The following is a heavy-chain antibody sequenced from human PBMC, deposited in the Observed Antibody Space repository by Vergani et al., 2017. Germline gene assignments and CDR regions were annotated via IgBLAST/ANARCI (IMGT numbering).Heavy chain of an antibody. Sequence: EVQLVESGGGLVQPGGSLRLSCAASGFTFSSYDMHWVRQATGKGLEWVSAIGTAGDTYYPGSVKGRFTISRENAKNSLYLQMNSLRAGDTAVYYCARGKIYCSGGSCYSGGAFDIWGQGTMVTVSS. CDR3: ARGKIYCSGGSCYSGGAFDI. CDR2: IGTAGDT. J-gene: IGHJ3*02. D-gene: IGHD2-15*01. V-gene: IGHV3-13*01. CDR1: GFTFSSYD.